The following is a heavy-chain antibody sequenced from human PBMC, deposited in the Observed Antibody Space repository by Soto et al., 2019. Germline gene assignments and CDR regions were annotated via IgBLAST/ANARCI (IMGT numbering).Heavy chain of an antibody. Sequence: QVQLVESGGGVVQPGRSLRLSCAASGFTFSNYAMHLVRQAPGKGLEWVAVISYDGSNKYYADSVKGRFTISRDNSKNALFLQMNRLKTEDTAVYYCTGESRFARTFDHWGQGTLVTVSS. V-gene: IGHV3-30-3*01. J-gene: IGHJ4*02. CDR2: ISYDGSNK. D-gene: IGHD2-2*01. CDR1: GFTFSNYA. CDR3: TGESRFARTFDH.